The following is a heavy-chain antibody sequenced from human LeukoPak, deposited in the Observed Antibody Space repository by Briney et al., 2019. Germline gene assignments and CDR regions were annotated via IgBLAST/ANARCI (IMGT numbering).Heavy chain of an antibody. CDR2: ISAYNGNT. D-gene: IGHD2-15*01. Sequence: ASVKVSCKASGYTFTSYGISWVRQAPGQGLEWMGWISAYNGNTNYAQKLQGRVTMTTDTSTSTAYMELRSLRSDDTAVYYCARDAVVVVAAILFDYYYYGMDVWGQGTTVTVSS. J-gene: IGHJ6*02. V-gene: IGHV1-18*01. CDR1: GYTFTSYG. CDR3: ARDAVVVVAAILFDYYYYGMDV.